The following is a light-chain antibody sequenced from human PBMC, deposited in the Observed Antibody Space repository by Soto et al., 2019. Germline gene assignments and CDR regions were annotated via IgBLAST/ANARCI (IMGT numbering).Light chain of an antibody. Sequence: DIVMTQSPATLSVSPGERATLSCMASQSVSSNLAWYQQKPGQAPRLLIYGASTRATGIPDRFSGSGSGTDFTLTISRLEPEDFAVYYCQQYGSSPWTFGQGTKVDIK. V-gene: IGKV3-20*01. CDR3: QQYGSSPWT. CDR2: GAS. J-gene: IGKJ1*01. CDR1: QSVSSN.